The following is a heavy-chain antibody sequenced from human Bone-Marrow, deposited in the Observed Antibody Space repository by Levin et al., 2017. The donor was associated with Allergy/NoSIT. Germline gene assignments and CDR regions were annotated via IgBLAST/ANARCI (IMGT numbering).Heavy chain of an antibody. Sequence: ETLSLTCAASGFSFSSYTMNWVRQAPGKGLEWVSYISSSSSTIYYTDSVKGRFTISRDNAKNSLFLQMNSLRDEDTAVYYCARRVGALNYFDYWGQGTLVTVSS. CDR3: ARRVGALNYFDY. CDR1: GFSFSSYT. V-gene: IGHV3-48*02. CDR2: ISSSSSTI. D-gene: IGHD1-26*01. J-gene: IGHJ4*02.